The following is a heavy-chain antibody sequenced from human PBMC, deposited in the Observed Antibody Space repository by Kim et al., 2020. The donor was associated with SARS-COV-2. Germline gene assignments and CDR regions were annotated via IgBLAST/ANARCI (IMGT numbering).Heavy chain of an antibody. D-gene: IGHD3-10*01. CDR3: ARGNYYESVSLSHYYNGMDV. Sequence: KGLEWVAGISYDGRNKDYADSVKGRFTISRDNSKSTLYLQMNSLRIEDTAVYYCARGNYYESVSLSHYYNGMDVWGQGTTVTVSS. CDR2: ISYDGRNK. J-gene: IGHJ6*02. V-gene: IGHV3-30-3*01.